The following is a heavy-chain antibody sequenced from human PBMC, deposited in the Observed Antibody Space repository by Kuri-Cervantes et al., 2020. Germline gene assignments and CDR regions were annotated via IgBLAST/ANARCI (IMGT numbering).Heavy chain of an antibody. CDR2: FDPEDGET. CDR1: GYTLTELS. J-gene: IGHJ4*02. CDR3: ATPVTGTTHFDY. Sequence: ASEKVSCKVSGYTLTELSMHWVRQAPGKGLEWMGGFDPEDGETIYAQKFQGRVTMTEDTSTDTAYMELSSLRSEDTAVYYCATPVTGTTHFDYWGQGTLVTVSS. V-gene: IGHV1-24*01. D-gene: IGHD1-20*01.